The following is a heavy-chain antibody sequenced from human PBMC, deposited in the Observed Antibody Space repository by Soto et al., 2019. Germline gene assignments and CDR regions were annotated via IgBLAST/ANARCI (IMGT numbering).Heavy chain of an antibody. J-gene: IGHJ5*02. Sequence: XSVKVSWNASGDTFTCYVLHWGRQAPVPGLEWVGCINPNSGATKYPPRFQGRVTMTSATSIRTAYIDLINLRSDDTAVYVCARSGGTTLAPLPWGPGTLVTGS. CDR1: GDTFTCYV. D-gene: IGHD1-1*01. CDR2: INPNSGAT. V-gene: IGHV1-2*02. CDR3: ARSGGTTLAPLP.